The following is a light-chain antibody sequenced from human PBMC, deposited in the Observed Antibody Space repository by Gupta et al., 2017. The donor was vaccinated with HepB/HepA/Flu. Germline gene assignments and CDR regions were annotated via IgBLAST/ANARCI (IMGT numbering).Light chain of an antibody. V-gene: IGLV2-8*01. Sequence: QSALTPPPSASGSAGQSVTLSCTGTSSDVGAYNYVSWYPQHPGKAPNPMIYEISKRPSGVPDRFSGSKSGNTASLTVSGLQAEDEADYYCSSYAGSNNWVFGGGTKLTVL. CDR3: SSYAGSNNWV. J-gene: IGLJ3*02. CDR2: EIS. CDR1: SSDVGAYNY.